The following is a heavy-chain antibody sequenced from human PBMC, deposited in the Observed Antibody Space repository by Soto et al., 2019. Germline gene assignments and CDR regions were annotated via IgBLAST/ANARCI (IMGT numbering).Heavy chain of an antibody. CDR2: IKQDGSEK. Sequence: GGSLRLSCAASGFTFSSYWMSWVRQAPGKGLEWVANIKQDGSEKYYVDSVKGRFTISRDNAKNSLYLQMNSLRAEDTAVYYCARDEYQLLYQRYYYYMDVWGKGTTVTVSS. CDR1: GFTFSSYW. D-gene: IGHD2-2*02. V-gene: IGHV3-7*01. J-gene: IGHJ6*03. CDR3: ARDEYQLLYQRYYYYMDV.